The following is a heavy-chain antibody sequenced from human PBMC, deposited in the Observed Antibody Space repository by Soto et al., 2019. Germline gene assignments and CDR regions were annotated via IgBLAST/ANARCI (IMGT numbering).Heavy chain of an antibody. V-gene: IGHV2-5*02. J-gene: IGHJ4*02. CDR3: AHRVLRTVFGLVTTTAIYFDF. Sequence: QITLNESGPTVVRPTETLTLTCRFSGFSLTTSGVGVRWIRQSPGQAPEWLALIYWDDDKRYSASLKSRLTITKDTSKNQVVLTVSDLDPTDTATYYCAHRVLRTVFGLVTTTAIYFDFWGQGTPVAVSS. CDR2: IYWDDDK. CDR1: GFSLTTSGVG. D-gene: IGHD3-3*01.